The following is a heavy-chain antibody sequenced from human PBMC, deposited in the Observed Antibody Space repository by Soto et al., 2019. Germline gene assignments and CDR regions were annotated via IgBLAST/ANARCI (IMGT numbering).Heavy chain of an antibody. CDR2: INAGNGNT. V-gene: IGHV1-3*01. D-gene: IGHD6-19*01. Sequence: QAQLVQSGAEVKKPGASVKVSCKASGYTFSSFGIHWVRQAPGQRLEWMGWINAGNGNTKYSQKLQGRVTFSRDTSANTAYMHLTSLTSEYTAVYYCFRTRQQWLVGEVWGQGSLVTVSS. J-gene: IGHJ4*02. CDR1: GYTFSSFG. CDR3: FRTRQQWLVGEV.